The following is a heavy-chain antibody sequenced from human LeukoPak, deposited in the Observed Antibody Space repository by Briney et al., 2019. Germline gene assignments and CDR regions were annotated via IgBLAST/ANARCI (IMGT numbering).Heavy chain of an antibody. CDR1: GFTFSDHQ. D-gene: IGHD1-26*01. CDR2: IRNKANSYTT. Sequence: TGGSLRLSCAASGFTFSDHQMVWVRQAPGKGLEWVGRIRNKANSYTTEFAASVKGRFIISRDDSRNSLYLQMNSLKTEDTAVYYCARLGLVRARNYLDYWGQGTLVTVSS. J-gene: IGHJ4*02. V-gene: IGHV3-72*01. CDR3: ARLGLVRARNYLDY.